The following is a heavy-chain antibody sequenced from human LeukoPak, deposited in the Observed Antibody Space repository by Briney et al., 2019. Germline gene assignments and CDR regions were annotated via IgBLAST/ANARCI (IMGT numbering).Heavy chain of an antibody. CDR3: ALPDSGYDSPFDY. J-gene: IGHJ4*02. Sequence: SVKVSCKASGYTFTGYYMHWVRQAPGQGLEWMGRIIPILGIANYAQKFQGRVTITADKSTSTAYMELSSLRSEDTAVYYCALPDSGYDSPFDYWGQGTLVTVSS. D-gene: IGHD5-12*01. CDR2: IIPILGIA. CDR1: GYTFTGYY. V-gene: IGHV1-69*02.